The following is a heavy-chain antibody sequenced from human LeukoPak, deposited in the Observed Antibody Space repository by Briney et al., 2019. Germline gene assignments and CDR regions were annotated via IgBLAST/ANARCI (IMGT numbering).Heavy chain of an antibody. J-gene: IGHJ4*02. CDR2: ISSSSSTI. V-gene: IGHV3-48*04. Sequence: GGSLRLSCAASGFIFSSYSMNWVRQAPGKGLEWVSYISSSSSTISYAVSVKGRFTISRDNAKNSLYLQMNSLRAEDTAVYYCARGGVDGWIHLWPSSHFDYWGQGTLVTVSS. CDR3: ARGGVDGWIHLWPSSHFDY. D-gene: IGHD5-18*01. CDR1: GFIFSSYS.